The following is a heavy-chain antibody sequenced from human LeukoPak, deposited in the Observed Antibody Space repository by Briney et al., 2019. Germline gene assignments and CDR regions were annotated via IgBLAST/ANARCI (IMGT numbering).Heavy chain of an antibody. Sequence: ASVTVSCTASGYTFTGYYMHWVRQAPGQGLEWMGWINPNSGGTNYAQKFQGRVTMTRDRSISTAYMELSRLRSDDTAVYYCARDAVVVVAATRADAFDIWGQGTMVTVSS. D-gene: IGHD2-15*01. CDR1: GYTFTGYY. CDR2: INPNSGGT. J-gene: IGHJ3*02. CDR3: ARDAVVVVAATRADAFDI. V-gene: IGHV1-2*02.